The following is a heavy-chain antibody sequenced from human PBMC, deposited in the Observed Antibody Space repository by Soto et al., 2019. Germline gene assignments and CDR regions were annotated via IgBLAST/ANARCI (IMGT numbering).Heavy chain of an antibody. CDR2: MSGSGAKT. J-gene: IGHJ4*02. Sequence: EVQLLESGGGLVQPGGSLRLSCESSGFTFAGYAINWVRQAPGKGLEWVSAMSGSGAKTFYADSVKGRFTISRDNSKNTVYLQMNSLRGDDTAIYFCAKDRGSGNYGVLKDFEHWGQGTLVTVSS. V-gene: IGHV3-23*01. CDR1: GFTFAGYA. D-gene: IGHD1-26*01. CDR3: AKDRGSGNYGVLKDFEH.